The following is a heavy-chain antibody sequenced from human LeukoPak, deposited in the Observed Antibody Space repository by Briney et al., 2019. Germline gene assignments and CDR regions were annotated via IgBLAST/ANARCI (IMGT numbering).Heavy chain of an antibody. CDR3: ARSVGATTDWFDP. CDR2: ISSSGRST. V-gene: IGHV3-23*01. CDR1: GFTFSSYA. D-gene: IGHD1-26*01. Sequence: GGSLRLSCAASGFTFSSYAMSWVRQAPGKGLEWVSVISSSGRSTYYADSVKGRFTISRDNSKNTLSLEMNSLRGEDTAVYYCARSVGATTDWFDPWGQGTQVIVSS. J-gene: IGHJ5*02.